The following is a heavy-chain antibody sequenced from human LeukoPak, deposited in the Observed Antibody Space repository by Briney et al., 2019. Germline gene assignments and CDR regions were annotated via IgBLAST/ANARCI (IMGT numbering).Heavy chain of an antibody. D-gene: IGHD4-11*01. CDR1: GGSISSYY. CDR3: ARDHQDYSNFRYMDV. J-gene: IGHJ6*03. CDR2: IYYSGST. Sequence: PSETLSLTCTVSGGSISSYYWSWIRQPPGKGLEWIGYIYYSGSTNYNPSLKSRVTISVDTSKNQFSLKLSSVTAADTAVYYCARDHQDYSNFRYMDVWGKGTTVTVSS. V-gene: IGHV4-59*01.